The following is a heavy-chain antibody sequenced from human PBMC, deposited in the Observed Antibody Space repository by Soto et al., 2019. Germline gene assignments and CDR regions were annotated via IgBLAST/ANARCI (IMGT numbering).Heavy chain of an antibody. D-gene: IGHD1-26*01. Sequence: GASVEVSWEACGDGFTGSYMRWVRQAPGQGLEWMGWINPNSGNTNYAQKFQGRVTMTTDTSTSKAYMELRGLRSDDTAVFYCAKVKRTTMLGSEYWGKGTLVTVSS. J-gene: IGHJ4*02. CDR2: INPNSGNT. V-gene: IGHV1-18*04. CDR3: AKVKRTTMLGSEY. CDR1: GDGFTGSY.